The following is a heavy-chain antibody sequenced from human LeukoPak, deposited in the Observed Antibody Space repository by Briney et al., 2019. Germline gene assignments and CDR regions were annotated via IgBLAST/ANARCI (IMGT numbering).Heavy chain of an antibody. Sequence: PGGSLRLSCAASGFTFSSYGMHWVRQAPGKGLEWVAFIRYDGSNTLNADSVKGRFTISRDNSKNTLYLQMNSLRDEDTAGYYCAKDFFGWYGQRASDYWGQGTLVTVSS. CDR1: GFTFSSYG. V-gene: IGHV3-30*02. J-gene: IGHJ4*02. CDR3: AKDFFGWYGQRASDY. CDR2: IRYDGSNT. D-gene: IGHD6-19*01.